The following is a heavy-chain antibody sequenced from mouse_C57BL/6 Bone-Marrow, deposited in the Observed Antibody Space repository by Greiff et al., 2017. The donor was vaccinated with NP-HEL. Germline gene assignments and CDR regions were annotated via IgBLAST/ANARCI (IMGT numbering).Heavy chain of an antibody. CDR2: IDPSDSYT. J-gene: IGHJ3*01. D-gene: IGHD2-4*01. CDR3: ARSYDYDKDFSFAY. Sequence: VQLQQSGAELVRPGTSVKLSCKASGYTFTSYWMHWVKQRPGQGLEWIGVIDPSDSYTNYNQKFKGKATLTVDTSSSTAYMQLSSLTSEDSAVYYCARSYDYDKDFSFAYWGQGTLVTVSA. CDR1: GYTFTSYW. V-gene: IGHV1-59*01.